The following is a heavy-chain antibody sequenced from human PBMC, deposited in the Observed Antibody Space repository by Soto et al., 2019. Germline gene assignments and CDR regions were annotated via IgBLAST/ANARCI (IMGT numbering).Heavy chain of an antibody. Sequence: SETLSLTCAVYGGSFSGYYWSWIRQPPGKGLEWIGEINHSGSTNYNPSLKSRVTISVDTSKNQFSLKLSSVTAADTAVYYCARVGDGWTNVGGGFDYWGQGTLVTVS. CDR1: GGSFSGYY. CDR3: ARVGDGWTNVGGGFDY. D-gene: IGHD6-19*01. CDR2: INHSGST. V-gene: IGHV4-34*01. J-gene: IGHJ4*02.